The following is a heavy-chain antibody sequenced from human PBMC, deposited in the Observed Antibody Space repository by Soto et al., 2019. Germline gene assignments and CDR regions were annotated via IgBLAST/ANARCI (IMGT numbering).Heavy chain of an antibody. Sequence: SVKASSNASGDAITSYSLHSARQAPGQRREWMGRINAILGNANYAQKFQGRVTITTDKSTSTAYMELSSLRSEDTAVYYCARVGWGLTVADYWVQGTLVIVSS. D-gene: IGHD1-26*01. J-gene: IGHJ4*02. CDR3: ARVGWGLTVADY. CDR1: GDAITSYS. V-gene: IGHV1-69*04. CDR2: INAILGNA.